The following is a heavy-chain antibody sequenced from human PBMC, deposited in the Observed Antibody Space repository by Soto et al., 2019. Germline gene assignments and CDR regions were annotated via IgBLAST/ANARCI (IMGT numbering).Heavy chain of an antibody. D-gene: IGHD3-22*01. CDR2: IYYSGST. Sequence: SETRSLTCTVSGGSISSGDYYWSWIRQPPGKGLEWIGYIYYSGSTYYNPSLKSRVTISVDTSKNQFSLKLSSVTAADTAVYYCAREVGTYCYGSSRAPGFDYWGQGTLVTVSS. CDR1: GGSISSGDYY. V-gene: IGHV4-30-4*01. J-gene: IGHJ4*02. CDR3: AREVGTYCYGSSRAPGFDY.